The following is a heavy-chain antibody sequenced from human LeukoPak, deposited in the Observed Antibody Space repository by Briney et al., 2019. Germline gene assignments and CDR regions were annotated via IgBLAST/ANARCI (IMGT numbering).Heavy chain of an antibody. D-gene: IGHD3-10*01. Sequence: PGGSLRLSCAASGFTISASYRNWVRQAPGKGLEWVASIQYSGRDKYFADSVKGRFTISRDNSKDTVYLQMNSLRPEDTAIYYCANEGFGEFSGFDHWGQGTLVTVSS. CDR1: GFTISASY. V-gene: IGHV3-30*02. CDR2: IQYSGRDK. J-gene: IGHJ4*02. CDR3: ANEGFGEFSGFDH.